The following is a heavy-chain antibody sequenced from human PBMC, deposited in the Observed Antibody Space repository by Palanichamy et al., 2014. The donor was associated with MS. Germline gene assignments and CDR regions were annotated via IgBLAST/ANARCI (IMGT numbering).Heavy chain of an antibody. D-gene: IGHD5-12*01. V-gene: IGHV3-48*02. J-gene: IGHJ4*02. CDR3: ARHPVATYYFDF. Sequence: EVQLVESGGGLAQPGGSLRLSCAASGFTLSSFSMNWVRQAPGKGLEWVSYISTSSSAIFYADSVKGRFTISRDNAKNSLYLQMDSLRDEDTAVYYCARHPVATYYFDFWGQGSLVTVSS. CDR2: ISTSSSAI. CDR1: GFTLSSFS.